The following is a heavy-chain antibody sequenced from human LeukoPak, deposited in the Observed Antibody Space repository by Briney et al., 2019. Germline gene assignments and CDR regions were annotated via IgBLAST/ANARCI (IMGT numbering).Heavy chain of an antibody. D-gene: IGHD2-15*01. J-gene: IGHJ4*02. V-gene: IGHV3-13*01. CDR1: EFTFSGTW. CDR2: IGTAGDT. Sequence: PGGSLRLSCVVSEFTFSGTWMSWVRQATGKGLEWVSAIGTAGDTYYPGSVKGRFTISRENAKNSLYLQMNSLRAGDTAVYYCARDRGGGRFDYWGQGTLVTVSS. CDR3: ARDRGGGRFDY.